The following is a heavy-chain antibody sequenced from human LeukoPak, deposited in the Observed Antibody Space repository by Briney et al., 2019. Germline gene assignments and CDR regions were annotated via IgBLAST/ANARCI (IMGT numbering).Heavy chain of an antibody. V-gene: IGHV3-48*03. CDR1: GFTLSTHE. J-gene: IGHJ4*02. Sequence: GGSLRLSCVASGFTLSTHEMNWVRRAPGKGLEWVSYISSSATTIYYADSVKGRFAISRDNSKNTLYLQMNSLSAEDTGVYYCARGDWGYWGQGTLVTVSS. D-gene: IGHD3/OR15-3a*01. CDR3: ARGDWGY. CDR2: ISSSATTI.